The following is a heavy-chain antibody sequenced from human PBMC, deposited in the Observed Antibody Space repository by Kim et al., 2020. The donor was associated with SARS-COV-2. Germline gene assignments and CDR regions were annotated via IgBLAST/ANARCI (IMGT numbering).Heavy chain of an antibody. CDR3: ARDFQRAPSELRYFDWLGGMDV. CDR1: GYTFTGYY. Sequence: ASVKVSCKASGYTFTGYYMHWVRQAPGQGLEWMGWINPNSGGTNYAQKFQGRVTMTRDTSISTAYMELSRLRSDDTAVYYCARDFQRAPSELRYFDWLGGMDVWGQGTTVTVSS. D-gene: IGHD3-9*01. CDR2: INPNSGGT. J-gene: IGHJ6*02. V-gene: IGHV1-2*02.